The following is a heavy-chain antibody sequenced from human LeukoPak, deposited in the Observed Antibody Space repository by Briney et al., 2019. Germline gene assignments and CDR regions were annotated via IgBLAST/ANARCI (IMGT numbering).Heavy chain of an antibody. J-gene: IGHJ5*02. CDR2: IKQDGSEK. Sequence: GGSLRLSCAASGFTFSSYWMSWVRQAPGKGLEWVANIKQDGSEKYYVDSVKGRFTISRDNAKNSLYLQLNSLRAEDTAVYYCARAGWNSMYNWFDPWGQGTLVTVS. CDR1: GFTFSSYW. D-gene: IGHD2/OR15-2a*01. CDR3: ARAGWNSMYNWFDP. V-gene: IGHV3-7*01.